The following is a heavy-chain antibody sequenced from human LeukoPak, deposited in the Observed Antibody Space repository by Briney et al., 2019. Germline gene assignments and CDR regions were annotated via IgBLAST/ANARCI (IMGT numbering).Heavy chain of an antibody. J-gene: IGHJ5*02. V-gene: IGHV4-38-2*01. CDR2: IYHSGST. D-gene: IGHD4-17*01. Sequence: KPSEALSLTCAVSGDSISNSYYWGWIRQPPGKGLEWIGSIYHSGSTYYNPSLKSRVTISVDMSKNQLSLKLSSVTAADTAVYSCARGGTVTTWGQGTLVTVSS. CDR1: GDSISNSYY. CDR3: ARGGTVTT.